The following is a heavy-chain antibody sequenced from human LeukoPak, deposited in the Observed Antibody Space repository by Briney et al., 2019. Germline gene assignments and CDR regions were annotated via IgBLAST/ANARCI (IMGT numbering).Heavy chain of an antibody. J-gene: IGHJ3*02. CDR1: GGSISSSSYY. V-gene: IGHV4-39*01. CDR3: ARPDQRGYSYGYSAFDI. CDR2: IYYSGST. D-gene: IGHD5-18*01. Sequence: SETLSLTXTVSGGSISSSSYYWGWIRQPPGKGLDWIGSIYYSGSTYYNPSLKSRVTISVDTSKNQFSLKLSSVTAADTAVYYCARPDQRGYSYGYSAFDIWGQGTMVTVSS.